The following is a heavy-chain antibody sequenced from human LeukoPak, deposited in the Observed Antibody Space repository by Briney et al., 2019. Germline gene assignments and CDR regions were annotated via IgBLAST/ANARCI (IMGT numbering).Heavy chain of an antibody. V-gene: IGHV4-61*02. J-gene: IGHJ6*03. CDR3: ARLVSSSSGVPNYYMDV. Sequence: PSQTLSLTCTVSGGSISSGSYYWSWIRQPAGKGLEWIGRIHTSGSTNYNPSLKSRVTISVDTSKNQFSLKLSSVTAADTAVYYCARLVSSSSGVPNYYMDVWGKGTTVTVSS. CDR2: IHTSGST. CDR1: GGSISSGSYY. D-gene: IGHD6-6*01.